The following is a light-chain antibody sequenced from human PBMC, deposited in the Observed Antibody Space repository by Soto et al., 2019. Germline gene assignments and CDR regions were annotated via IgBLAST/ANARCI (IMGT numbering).Light chain of an antibody. V-gene: IGKV1-5*01. CDR3: QQYFGYPRT. CDR2: DAS. Sequence: DIQMTQSPSTLSGSVGDRVTITCRASQTISNWLAWYQQNPGKAPKLLIYDASNLASGVPSRFSGSGSGTEFTLTISSLQPEDFATFYCQQYFGYPRTFGGGTKVDIK. J-gene: IGKJ4*01. CDR1: QTISNW.